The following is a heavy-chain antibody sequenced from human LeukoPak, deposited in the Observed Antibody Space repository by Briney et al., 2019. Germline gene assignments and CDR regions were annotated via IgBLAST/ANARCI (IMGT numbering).Heavy chain of an antibody. D-gene: IGHD6-19*01. CDR1: GFTFSSYA. J-gene: IGHJ4*02. Sequence: GGSLRLSCAASGFTFSSYAMHWVRQAPGKGLEWVAVISYDGSNKYADSVKGRFTISRDNSKNTLYLQMNSLRAEDTAVYYCALNRGSGWYFHYWGQGTLVTVSS. V-gene: IGHV3-30*04. CDR2: ISYDGSNK. CDR3: ALNRGSGWYFHY.